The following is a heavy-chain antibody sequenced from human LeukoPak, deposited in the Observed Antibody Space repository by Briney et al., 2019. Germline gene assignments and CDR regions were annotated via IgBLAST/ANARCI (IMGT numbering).Heavy chain of an antibody. CDR2: ISNRGDII. Sequence: GGSLRLSCAASGFTFGDFYMSWIRQAPGKGLEWVSFISNRGDIIYYTDSVKGRFTISRDNAKNSVYPQMNSLRAEDTAVYYCARDPGDYYDHSGSFEYWGQGTVVTVSS. D-gene: IGHD3-22*01. CDR1: GFTFGDFY. V-gene: IGHV3-11*01. CDR3: ARDPGDYYDHSGSFEY. J-gene: IGHJ4*02.